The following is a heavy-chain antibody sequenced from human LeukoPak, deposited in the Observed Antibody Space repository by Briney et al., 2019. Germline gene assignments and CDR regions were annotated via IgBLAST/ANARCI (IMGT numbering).Heavy chain of an antibody. CDR3: ARQGNYDSSGYYYY. Sequence: SVKVSCKASGYTFTSYYMHWVRQAPGQGLEWMGGIIPIFGTANYAQKFQGRVTITADESTSTAYMELSSLRSEDTAVYYCARQGNYDSSGYYYYWGQGTLVTVSS. J-gene: IGHJ4*02. CDR1: GYTFTSYY. CDR2: IIPIFGTA. V-gene: IGHV1-69*13. D-gene: IGHD3-22*01.